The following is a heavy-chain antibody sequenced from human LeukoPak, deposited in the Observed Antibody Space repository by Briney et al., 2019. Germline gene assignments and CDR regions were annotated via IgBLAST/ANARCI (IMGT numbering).Heavy chain of an antibody. CDR3: AIGPAMADF. D-gene: IGHD5-18*01. CDR2: ISGSGGST. V-gene: IGHV3-23*01. CDR1: GFTFSSYA. Sequence: GGSLRLSCAASGFTFSSYAMSWVRQAPGKGPEWVSAISGSGGSTYYAGSVKGRFTISRDNSKNTLYLQMNSLRAEDTAVYYCAIGPAMADFWGQGTLVTVSS. J-gene: IGHJ4*02.